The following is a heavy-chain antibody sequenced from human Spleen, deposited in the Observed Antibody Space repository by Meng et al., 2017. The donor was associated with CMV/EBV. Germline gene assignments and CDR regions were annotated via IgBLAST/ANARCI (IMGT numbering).Heavy chain of an antibody. CDR2: IGHDGSYE. CDR3: AKDGVAFFNGGSCDYYAY. CDR1: EFIFSNYC. J-gene: IGHJ4*02. V-gene: IGHV3-33*06. D-gene: IGHD2-15*01. Sequence: GGSLRRSCAAFEFIFSNYCMQWVRQAPGKGLEWVAVIGHDGSYEYYADYVKGRFTISRDNSKSMLYLQINSLRAEDTAVYYCAKDGVAFFNGGSCDYYAYWGQGTLVTVSS.